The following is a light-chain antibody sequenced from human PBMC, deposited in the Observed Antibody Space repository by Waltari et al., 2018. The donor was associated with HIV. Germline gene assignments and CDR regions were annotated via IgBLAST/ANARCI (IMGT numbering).Light chain of an antibody. J-gene: IGKJ2*01. CDR2: DAS. CDR1: HGVSDY. CDR3: QQRTSWSPNT. V-gene: IGKV3-11*01. Sequence: EIVLTQSPATLSLSPGERATLSCRASHGVSDYLAWYQQKPGQPPRLLIYDASNRAAGIPARFSGSGSGTDFTLTISSLEPEDFAVYYCQQRTSWSPNTFGQGTKLEIK.